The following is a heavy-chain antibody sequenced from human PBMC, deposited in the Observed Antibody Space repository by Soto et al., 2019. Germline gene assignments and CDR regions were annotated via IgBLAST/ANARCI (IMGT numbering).Heavy chain of an antibody. CDR1: GYRFTSYR. V-gene: IGHV5-51*01. J-gene: IGHJ4*02. Sequence: GESLKISCKGSGYRFTSYRTGWVRQMPWKGLEWMGIIYPGDSDTRYSPSFQGQVTISADKSISTAYLQWNSLKASDIAMYYCARFRRKDILTAGYWCQGTLVTVSS. D-gene: IGHD3-9*01. CDR2: IYPGDSDT. CDR3: ARFRRKDILTAGY.